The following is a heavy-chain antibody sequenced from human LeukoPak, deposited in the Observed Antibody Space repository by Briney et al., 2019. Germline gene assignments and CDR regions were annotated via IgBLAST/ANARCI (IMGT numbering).Heavy chain of an antibody. Sequence: GESLKISGKGSGYSFTNYWMGWVRQMPGKGLEWMAFINPGDSDTRYSPSSQGHVTISVDKSINTAYLQWGSLKASDTAMYYCARQGDAVVTDVWGQGTTVIVSS. V-gene: IGHV5-51*01. CDR1: GYSFTNYW. CDR3: ARQGDAVVTDV. J-gene: IGHJ6*02. CDR2: INPGDSDT. D-gene: IGHD4-23*01.